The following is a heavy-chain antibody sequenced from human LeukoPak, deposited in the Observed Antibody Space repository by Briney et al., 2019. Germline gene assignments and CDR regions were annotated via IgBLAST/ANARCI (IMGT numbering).Heavy chain of an antibody. Sequence: GESLKISCKGSGYSFTSYWIGWVRQIPGKGLEWMGIIYPGDSDTRYSPSCQGQVTISADKSISTAYLQWSSLKASDTAMYYCARRARACTNGVCYAYYMDVWGKGTTVTVSS. CDR3: ARRARACTNGVCYAYYMDV. J-gene: IGHJ6*03. V-gene: IGHV5-51*01. D-gene: IGHD2-8*01. CDR1: GYSFTSYW. CDR2: IYPGDSDT.